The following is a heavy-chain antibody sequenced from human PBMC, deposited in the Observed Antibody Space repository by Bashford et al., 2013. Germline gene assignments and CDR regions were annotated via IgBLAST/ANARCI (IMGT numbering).Heavy chain of an antibody. V-gene: IGHV4-59*01. D-gene: IGHD5-12*01. CDR1: GDSFTSYY. Sequence: SSETLSLTCTVSGDSFTSYYWTWIRQPAGKGLEWIGYIYHSGTTNYNPSLNSRLTISADTSKNEFSLQLTSVTAADTAVYYCARGRGYSGYDRDYYYYYMDVWGQKGPRSTVSS. J-gene: IGHJ6*03. CDR2: IYHSGTT. CDR3: ARGRGYSGYDRDYYYYYMDV.